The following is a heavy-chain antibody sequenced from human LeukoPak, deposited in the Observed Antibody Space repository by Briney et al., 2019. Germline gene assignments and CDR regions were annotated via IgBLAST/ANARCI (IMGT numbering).Heavy chain of an antibody. J-gene: IGHJ3*02. Sequence: GGSLRLSCAASGFTFSNAWMNWVRQAPGKGLEWVGRIRSKTDGGTTDYAAPVKGRFTISRDNAKNSLYLQMNSLRAEDTALYYCSGSGAGDAFDIWGQGTMVTVSS. CDR3: SGSGAGDAFDI. CDR1: GFTFSNAW. D-gene: IGHD3-10*01. V-gene: IGHV3-15*07. CDR2: IRSKTDGGTT.